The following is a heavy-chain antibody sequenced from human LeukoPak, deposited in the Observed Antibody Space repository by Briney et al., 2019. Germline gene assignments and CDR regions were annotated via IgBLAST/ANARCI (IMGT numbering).Heavy chain of an antibody. J-gene: IGHJ6*03. D-gene: IGHD3-16*01. CDR3: ARETSQKGAHYMDV. CDR2: IYYSGST. CDR1: GGSISSYY. V-gene: IGHV4-59*01. Sequence: SETLSLTCTVSGGSISSYYWSWIRQPPGKGLERIGYIYYSGSTNYNPSLKSRVTISVDTSKNQFSLKLSSVTAADTAVYYCARETSQKGAHYMDVWGKGTTVTISS.